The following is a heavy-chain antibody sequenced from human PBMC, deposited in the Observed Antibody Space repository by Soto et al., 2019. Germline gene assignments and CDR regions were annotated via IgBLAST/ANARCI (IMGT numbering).Heavy chain of an antibody. D-gene: IGHD4-17*01. V-gene: IGHV4-59*01. J-gene: IGHJ4*02. Sequence: SETLSLTCTVSGWSINTYYWSWIRQPPGKGLEWIGYIYYSGSTNYNPSLKSRVTISVDTSKNQFSLKLSSVTAADTAVYYCARVFDYGDYYFDYWGQGTLVTVSS. CDR2: IYYSGST. CDR3: ARVFDYGDYYFDY. CDR1: GWSINTYY.